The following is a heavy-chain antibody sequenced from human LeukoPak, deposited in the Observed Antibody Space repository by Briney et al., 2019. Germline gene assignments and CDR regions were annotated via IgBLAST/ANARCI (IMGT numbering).Heavy chain of an antibody. CDR2: INHTGTT. V-gene: IGHV4-34*01. J-gene: IGHJ4*02. CDR1: GGSFNTYY. CDR3: ARFRGTYYYGSGSYDY. Sequence: SETLSLTCAVYGGSFNTYYWNWIRQSPGKGLEWIGEINHTGTTNYNPSLKSRVTISVDTSKNQFSLKLSSVTAADTAVYYCARFRGTYYYGSGSYDYWGQGTLVTVSS. D-gene: IGHD3-10*01.